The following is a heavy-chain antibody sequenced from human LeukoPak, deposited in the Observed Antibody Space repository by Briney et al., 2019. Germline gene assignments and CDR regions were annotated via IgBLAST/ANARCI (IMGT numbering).Heavy chain of an antibody. Sequence: ASVKVSCKASGYTFTSYYMHWVRQAPGQGLERMRIINPSGGSTSYAQKFQGRVTMTRDASTSTVYMELSSLRSEDTAVYYCARTPVDLATDYFDYWGQGTLVTVSS. D-gene: IGHD5-24*01. CDR1: GYTFTSYY. CDR2: INPSGGST. CDR3: ARTPVDLATDYFDY. J-gene: IGHJ4*02. V-gene: IGHV1-46*01.